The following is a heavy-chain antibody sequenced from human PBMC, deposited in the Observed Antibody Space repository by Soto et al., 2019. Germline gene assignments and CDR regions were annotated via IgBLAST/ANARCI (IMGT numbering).Heavy chain of an antibody. V-gene: IGHV4-59*08. D-gene: IGHD3-10*01. CDR3: ARRQAGDLEY. CDR1: GGSISSYY. CDR2: IYYSGST. Sequence: SETLSLTCTVSGGSISSYYWSWIRQPPGKGLEGIGYIYYSGSTNYNPSHKSRVTISVDTSKNQYPRNVSSVTPGDTAVFTCARRQAGDLEYWGQANLVTDS. J-gene: IGHJ4*02.